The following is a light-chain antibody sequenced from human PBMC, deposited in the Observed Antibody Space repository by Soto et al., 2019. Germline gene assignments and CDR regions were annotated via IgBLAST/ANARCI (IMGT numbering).Light chain of an antibody. V-gene: IGKV1-39*01. J-gene: IGKJ1*01. CDR3: QQYNSYSWT. CDR1: QSISSY. CDR2: AAS. Sequence: DIQINQSPSSLSASVGDRVTITCRASQSISSYLNWYQQKPGKAPKLLIYAASSLQSGVPSRFSGSGSGTEFTLTISSLQPDDFATYYCQQYNSYSWTFGQGTKVDIK.